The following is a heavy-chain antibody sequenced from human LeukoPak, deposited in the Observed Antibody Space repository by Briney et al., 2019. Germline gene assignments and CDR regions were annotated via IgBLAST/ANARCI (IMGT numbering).Heavy chain of an antibody. CDR1: GGSFSGYH. CDR3: ARGGGAAAGHYYYYMDV. V-gene: IGHV4-34*01. D-gene: IGHD6-13*01. Sequence: SETLSLTCAVYGGSFSGYHWSWIRQPPGKGLEWIGEINHSGSTNYNPSLKSRVTISIDTSKNHFSLKLSSVTAADTAVYYCARGGGAAAGHYYYYMDVRGKGTTVTVSS. J-gene: IGHJ6*03. CDR2: INHSGST.